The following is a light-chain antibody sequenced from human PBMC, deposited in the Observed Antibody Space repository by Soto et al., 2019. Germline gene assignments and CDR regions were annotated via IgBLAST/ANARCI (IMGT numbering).Light chain of an antibody. CDR3: QQSYNIPYT. CDR2: AAS. Sequence: IQMTQSPSSLSASEGDRVTITCRASQNITNYLNWYQQTPGRAPNLLIFAASSLQGGAPSRFSGTGSGTDFTLTISSLQPEDFATYFCQQSYNIPYTFGQGTKLDIK. J-gene: IGKJ2*01. CDR1: QNITNY. V-gene: IGKV1-39*01.